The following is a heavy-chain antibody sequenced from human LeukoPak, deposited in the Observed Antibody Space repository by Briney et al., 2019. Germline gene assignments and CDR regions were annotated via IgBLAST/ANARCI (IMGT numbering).Heavy chain of an antibody. Sequence: SETLSLTCTVSGGSISSSSYYWGWIRQPPGKGLEWIGNIYYSGSTYYNPSLKSRVTISVDTSKNQFSLKLSSVTAADTAVYYCARQSGSYGVYYYYMDVWGKGTTVTISS. CDR2: IYYSGST. J-gene: IGHJ6*03. CDR3: ARQSGSYGVYYYYMDV. V-gene: IGHV4-39*01. CDR1: GGSISSSSYY. D-gene: IGHD1-26*01.